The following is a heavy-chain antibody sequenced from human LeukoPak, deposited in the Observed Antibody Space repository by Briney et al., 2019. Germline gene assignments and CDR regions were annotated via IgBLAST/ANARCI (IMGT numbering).Heavy chain of an antibody. J-gene: IGHJ4*02. D-gene: IGHD3-22*01. CDR3: ARSDDSSGYYRADYFNY. Sequence: SETLSPTCAVSGGSISSSNWWSWVRQPPGKGLEWIGYIFYTGITNYNPSLKSRVTISLDTSKNQFSLKLNSVTAADTAVYYCARSDDSSGYYRADYFNYWGPGTLVTVSS. V-gene: IGHV4-4*02. CDR1: GGSISSSNW. CDR2: IFYTGIT.